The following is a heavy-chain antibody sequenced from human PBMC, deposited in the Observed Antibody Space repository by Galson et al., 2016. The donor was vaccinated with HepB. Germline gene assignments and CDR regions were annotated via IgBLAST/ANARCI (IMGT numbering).Heavy chain of an antibody. Sequence: TLSLPCTVSGGSINSGSISTGGYYWTWIRQHPGKGLEWIGYIYHSGKAYYSASLKSRALISVDTSKKQFSLRLTSVTAADTAVYYCARGGGLEWGLLWGGGTRVTVSS. CDR1: GGSINSGSISTGGYY. CDR2: IYHSGKA. V-gene: IGHV4-31*03. J-gene: IGHJ4*02. D-gene: IGHD3-3*01. CDR3: ARGGGLEWGLL.